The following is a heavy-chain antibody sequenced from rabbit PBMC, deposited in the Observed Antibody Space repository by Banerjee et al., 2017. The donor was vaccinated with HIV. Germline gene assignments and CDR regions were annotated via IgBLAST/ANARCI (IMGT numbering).Heavy chain of an antibody. CDR3: ARGLVAGVLDL. D-gene: IGHD3-3*01. CDR1: GFTISSYS. CDR2: IVAGKGNT. V-gene: IGHV1S7*01. Sequence: QSLEESGGGLVKPGASLTLTCKASGFTISSYSMQWVRQAPGKGLEWIGIIVAGKGNTDYASWVSGRFTISHDNAQNTADLQMTSLTAADTATYFCARGLVAGVLDLWGQGTLVTVS. J-gene: IGHJ3*01.